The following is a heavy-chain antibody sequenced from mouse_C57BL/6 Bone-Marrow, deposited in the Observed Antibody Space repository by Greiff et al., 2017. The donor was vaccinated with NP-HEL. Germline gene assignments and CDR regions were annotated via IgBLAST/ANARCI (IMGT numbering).Heavy chain of an antibody. CDR3: ARDGTTVVARYYFDY. CDR2: ILPGSGST. CDR1: GYTFTGYR. V-gene: IGHV1-9*01. J-gene: IGHJ2*01. D-gene: IGHD1-1*01. Sequence: VQVVESGAELMKPGASVKLSCKATGYTFTGYRIEWVKQRPGHGLEWIGEILPGSGSTNYNEKFKGKATFTADTSSNTAYMQLSSLTTEDSAIYYCARDGTTVVARYYFDYWGQGTTLTVSS.